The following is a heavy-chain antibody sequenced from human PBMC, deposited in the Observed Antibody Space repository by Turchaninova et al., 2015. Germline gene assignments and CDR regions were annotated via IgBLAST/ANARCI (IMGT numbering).Heavy chain of an antibody. J-gene: IGHJ4*02. V-gene: IGHV2-5*02. CDR3: AHRRPNSGGWDTGVFDY. CDR2: FYWDVDK. Sequence: QITLKESGPTLIKPTQTLALTCTFSGFSLSSGGVGVGWIRQAPGKALEWLAVFYWDVDKRYSPSLMHRLTIAKDTSKNLVVLTMTNMDPVDTATYYCAHRRPNSGGWDTGVFDYWGQGTLVTVSS. CDR1: GFSLSSGGVG. D-gene: IGHD2-15*01.